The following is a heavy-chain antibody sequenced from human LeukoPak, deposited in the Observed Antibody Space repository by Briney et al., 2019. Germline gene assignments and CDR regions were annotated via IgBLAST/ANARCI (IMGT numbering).Heavy chain of an antibody. D-gene: IGHD3-22*01. CDR2: INTDGSNT. V-gene: IGHV3-74*01. Sequence: GGSLRLSCAASGFTFDYYWMHWVRQAPGKGRMWVSRINTDGSNTHYADSVKGRFTISRDNAKNTLYLQMNGLRVEDTAVYYCVVWGEDRSGHRFDFRGQGTLVTVSS. CDR1: GFTFDYYW. CDR3: VVWGEDRSGHRFDF. J-gene: IGHJ4*02.